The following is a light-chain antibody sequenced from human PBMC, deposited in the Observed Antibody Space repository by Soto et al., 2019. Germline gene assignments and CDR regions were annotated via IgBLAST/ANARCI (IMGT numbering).Light chain of an antibody. J-gene: IGKJ2*01. CDR2: DAS. CDR1: QSVRSN. CDR3: QQYNNWPYT. Sequence: EIVMTQSPATLSVSPGERAALSCRASQSVRSNFAWYQQKPGQAPKLLTYDASTRATGIPARFSGSGPGTEFTLTSRGLQSEDFAVYYCQQYNNWPYTCGQGTKLEIK. V-gene: IGKV3-15*01.